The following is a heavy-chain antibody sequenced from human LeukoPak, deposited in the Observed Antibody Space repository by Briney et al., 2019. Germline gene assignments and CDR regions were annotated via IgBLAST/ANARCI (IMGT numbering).Heavy chain of an antibody. V-gene: IGHV1-2*02. Sequence: GASVKVSCKASGYTFTGYYMHWVRQAPGQGLEWMGWINPNSGGTNYAQKFQGRVTMTRDTSISTAYMELSRLRSDDTAVYYCARDMGSQQWLVRGWFDPWGQGTLVTVSS. CDR3: ARDMGSQQWLVRGWFDP. D-gene: IGHD6-19*01. CDR1: GYTFTGYY. CDR2: INPNSGGT. J-gene: IGHJ5*02.